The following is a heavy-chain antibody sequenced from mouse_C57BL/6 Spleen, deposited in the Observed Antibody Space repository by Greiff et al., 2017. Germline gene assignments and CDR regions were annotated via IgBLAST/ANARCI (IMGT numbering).Heavy chain of an antibody. D-gene: IGHD2-4*01. Sequence: VQLQQPGAELVRPGSSVKLSCKASGYTFTSYWMHWVKQRPIQGLEWIGNIDPSDSETHYNQKFKDKDTLTVDKSSSTAYMQLSSLTSEDSAVYYSARGEGHYYDTRYFDYWGQGTTLTVSS. CDR3: ARGEGHYYDTRYFDY. V-gene: IGHV1-52*01. CDR2: IDPSDSET. CDR1: GYTFTSYW. J-gene: IGHJ2*01.